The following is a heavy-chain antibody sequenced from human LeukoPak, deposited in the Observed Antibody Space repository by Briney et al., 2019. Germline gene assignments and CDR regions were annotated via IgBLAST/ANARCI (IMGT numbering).Heavy chain of an antibody. Sequence: GGSLRLSCAPSGFTFSSYVMHWVRQAPGRGRERGAVISYDGSNKYYADFVKGRFTNSRDNSKYTLYLQMNSLRAEDTAVYYCARVRSMIVVVYPGNLDYWGQGTLVTVSS. CDR2: ISYDGSNK. J-gene: IGHJ4*02. CDR1: GFTFSSYV. D-gene: IGHD3-22*01. CDR3: ARVRSMIVVVYPGNLDY. V-gene: IGHV3-30*01.